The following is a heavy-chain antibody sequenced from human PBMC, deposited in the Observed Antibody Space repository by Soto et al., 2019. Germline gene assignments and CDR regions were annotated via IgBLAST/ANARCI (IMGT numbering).Heavy chain of an antibody. D-gene: IGHD3-10*01. V-gene: IGHV3-30-3*01. CDR3: ARAGEAHYYGSGSSPGAFDI. CDR1: GFTFSSYA. CDR2: ISYDGSNK. J-gene: IGHJ3*02. Sequence: GGSLRLSCAASGFTFSSYAMHWVRQAPGKGLEWVAVISYDGSNKYYADSVKGRFTISRDNSKNTLYLQMNSLRAEDTAVYYCARAGEAHYYGSGSSPGAFDIWGQGTMVTVSS.